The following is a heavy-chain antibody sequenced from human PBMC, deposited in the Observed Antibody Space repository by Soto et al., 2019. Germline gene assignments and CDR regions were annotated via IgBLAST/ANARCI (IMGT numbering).Heavy chain of an antibody. Sequence: LSLTCTVSGGSISSGGYYWSWIRQHPGKGLEWIGYIYYSGSTYYNPSLKSRVTISVDTSKNQFSLKLSSVTAADTAVYYCARGYNWNYVLGNWFDPWGQGTLVTVSS. CDR1: GGSISSGGYY. V-gene: IGHV4-31*03. J-gene: IGHJ5*02. D-gene: IGHD1-7*01. CDR2: IYYSGST. CDR3: ARGYNWNYVLGNWFDP.